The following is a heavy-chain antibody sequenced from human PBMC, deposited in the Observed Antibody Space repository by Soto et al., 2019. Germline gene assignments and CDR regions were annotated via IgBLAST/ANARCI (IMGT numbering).Heavy chain of an antibody. CDR3: AIRPYGDYEIFDY. D-gene: IGHD4-17*01. V-gene: IGHV3-23*01. J-gene: IGHJ4*02. CDR2: ISGSGGST. CDR1: GFTFSSYA. Sequence: GGSLRLSCAASGFTFSSYAMSWVRQAPGKGLEWVSAISGSGGSTYYADSVKGRFTISRDNSKNTLYLQMNSLRAEDTAVYYCAIRPYGDYEIFDYWGQGTLVTVSS.